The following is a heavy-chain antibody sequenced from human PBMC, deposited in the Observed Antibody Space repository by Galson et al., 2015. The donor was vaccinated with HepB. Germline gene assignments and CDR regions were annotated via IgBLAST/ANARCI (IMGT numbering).Heavy chain of an antibody. Sequence: ETLSLTCTVSGGSISSYYWSWIRQPPGKGLEWIGYIYYSGSTNYNPSLKSRVTISVDTSKNQFSLELSSVTAADTAVYYCARDRFYGDYGHYYYGMDVWGQGTTVTVSS. CDR2: IYYSGST. CDR1: GGSISSYY. J-gene: IGHJ6*02. V-gene: IGHV4-59*01. D-gene: IGHD4-17*01. CDR3: ARDRFYGDYGHYYYGMDV.